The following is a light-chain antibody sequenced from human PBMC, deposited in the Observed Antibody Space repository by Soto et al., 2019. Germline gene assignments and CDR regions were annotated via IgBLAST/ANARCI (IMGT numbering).Light chain of an antibody. J-gene: IGKJ1*01. CDR1: QGISSY. V-gene: IGKV1-9*01. CDR2: KAS. Sequence: DIQLTQSPSFLSASVGDRVTITCRASQGISSYLAWYQQKPGKAPKLLIYKASSLETGVPSRFSGSGSVTEFTLTISSLQPDDFATYYCQQFYRYPWTFGQGTKVEIK. CDR3: QQFYRYPWT.